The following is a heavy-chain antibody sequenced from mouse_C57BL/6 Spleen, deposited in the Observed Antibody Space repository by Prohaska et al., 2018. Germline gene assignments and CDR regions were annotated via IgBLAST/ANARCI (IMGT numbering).Heavy chain of an antibody. CDR3: MRYGSSYWYFDV. J-gene: IGHJ1*03. Sequence: EVQLLETGGGLVQPGGSRGLSCEGSGFTFSGFWMSWVRQTPGKTLEWIGDINSDGSAIKYAPSIKDGFTIFRDNDKSTLYLQMSNVRSEDTATYFCMRYGSSYWYFDVWGTGTTVTVSS. V-gene: IGHV11-2*01. D-gene: IGHD1-1*01. CDR2: INSDGSAI. CDR1: GFTFSGFW.